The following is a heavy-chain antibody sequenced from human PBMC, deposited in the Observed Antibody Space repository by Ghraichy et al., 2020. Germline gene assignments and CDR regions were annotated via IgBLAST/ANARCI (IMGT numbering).Heavy chain of an antibody. D-gene: IGHD3-16*01. CDR1: DYNFKAFY. CDR3: ARDPHSWADPGIDY. V-gene: IGHV1-2*06. J-gene: IGHJ4*02. CDR2: IDPNRGGT. Sequence: ASVKVSCKASDYNFKAFYIHWVRHVPGRGLEWMGRIDPNRGGTEVAQKFRGRVTLSRDASLSTAFMELSRLMSDDTAVYYCARDPHSWADPGIDYWGQGTQVTVSS.